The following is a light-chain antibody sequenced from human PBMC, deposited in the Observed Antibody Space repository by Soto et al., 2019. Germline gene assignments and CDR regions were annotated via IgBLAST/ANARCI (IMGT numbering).Light chain of an antibody. V-gene: IGLV3-1*01. Sequence: SYELTQPPSVSVSPGQTASITCSGDKLGDKYACWYQRKPGQSPLLIIYQDTKRPSGIPERFSGSNSGNTATLTISGTQAMDEGDYYCQAWDSSTPYVFGTGTKVTVL. CDR1: KLGDKY. CDR3: QAWDSSTPYV. CDR2: QDT. J-gene: IGLJ1*01.